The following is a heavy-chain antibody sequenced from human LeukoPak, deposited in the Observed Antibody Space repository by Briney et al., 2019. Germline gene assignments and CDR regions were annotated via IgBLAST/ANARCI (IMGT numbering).Heavy chain of an antibody. CDR1: GFTFSSYA. J-gene: IGHJ4*02. V-gene: IGHV3-30*04. D-gene: IGHD3-9*01. Sequence: PGGSLRLPCAASGFTFSSYAMHWVRQAPGKGLEWVAVISYDGSNKYYADSVKGRFTISRDNSKNTLYLQMNSLRAEDTAVYYCARGPRRYYDILTGYSLDYWGQGTLATVSS. CDR3: ARGPRRYYDILTGYSLDY. CDR2: ISYDGSNK.